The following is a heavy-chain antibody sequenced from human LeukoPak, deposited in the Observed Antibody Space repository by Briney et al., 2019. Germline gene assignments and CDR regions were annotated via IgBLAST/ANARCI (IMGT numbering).Heavy chain of an antibody. CDR3: AGAVSFVFPTVFDY. CDR1: GFTFSSYA. D-gene: IGHD3-10*01. J-gene: IGHJ4*02. CDR2: ISGSSSTT. V-gene: IGHV3-23*01. Sequence: GGSLRLSCAASGFTFSSYAMSWVRQAPGKGLEWVSAISGSSSTTYYADSVKGRFTISRDNSKNTLYLQMDSLRAEDTAVSVCAGAVSFVFPTVFDYWGQGNLVTVSS.